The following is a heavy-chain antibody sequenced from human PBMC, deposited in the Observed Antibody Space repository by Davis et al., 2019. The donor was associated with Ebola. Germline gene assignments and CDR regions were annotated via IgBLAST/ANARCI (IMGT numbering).Heavy chain of an antibody. Sequence: GESLKISCAASGFTFSGSAMHWVRQAPGKGLEWVTVIWYDGSNKYYADSVKGRFSISRDNSKNTLYLQMNSLRAEDTAVYYCARGGSGGYNFDYWGQGTLVTVSS. CDR1: GFTFSGSA. CDR2: IWYDGSNK. V-gene: IGHV3-33*08. CDR3: ARGGSGGYNFDY. D-gene: IGHD5-24*01. J-gene: IGHJ4*02.